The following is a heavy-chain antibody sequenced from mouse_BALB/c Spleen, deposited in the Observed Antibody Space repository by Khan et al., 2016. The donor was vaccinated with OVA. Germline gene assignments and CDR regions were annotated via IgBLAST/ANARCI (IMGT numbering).Heavy chain of an antibody. CDR2: ITPNNGGT. J-gene: IGHJ2*01. D-gene: IGHD1-1*01. CDR1: GYTFTDYN. Sequence: VQLKQSGPELVKPGASVKISCKASGYTFTDYNMDWVKQSHGKSLEWIGDITPNNGGTIYNQKFKGKATLTVDKSSSTAYMELRSLTSEDTAVYYCTGGGHGSPFDYWGQGTTLTVSS. CDR3: TGGGHGSPFDY. V-gene: IGHV1-18*01.